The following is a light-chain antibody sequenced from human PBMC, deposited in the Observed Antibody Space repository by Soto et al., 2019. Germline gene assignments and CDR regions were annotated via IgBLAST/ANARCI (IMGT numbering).Light chain of an antibody. Sequence: MTQSPSSLSASVGETITITCRASQSISSSLNWFQHSPGQPPKLLLFAASNLHAGVPPRFSGSGSGTSFSLTIRSLQPEDFATYYCQQSFNLPRTFGPGTRVEFK. CDR1: QSISSS. CDR2: AAS. CDR3: QQSFNLPRT. V-gene: IGKV1-39*01. J-gene: IGKJ1*01.